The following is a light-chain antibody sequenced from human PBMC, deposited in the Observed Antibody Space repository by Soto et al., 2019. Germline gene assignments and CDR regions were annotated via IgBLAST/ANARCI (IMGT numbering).Light chain of an antibody. CDR2: GAS. V-gene: IGKV3-20*01. Sequence: EIVLTQSPGTLSLSPGERATLSCRASQSVSSSYLAWYQQKPGQAPRLLIYGASSRATGIPDRFSGSGSGTDLTLTISRLEPEDFAVYYCQQYGSSLPYTFGQGTKLASK. CDR3: QQYGSSLPYT. J-gene: IGKJ2*01. CDR1: QSVSSSY.